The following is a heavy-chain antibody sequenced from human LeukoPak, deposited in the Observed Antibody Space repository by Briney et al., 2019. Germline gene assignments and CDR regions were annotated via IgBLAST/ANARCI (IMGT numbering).Heavy chain of an antibody. J-gene: IGHJ4*02. Sequence: GGSLRLSCAASGFTFSSYTMNWVRQAAGRGLEWVSCISSSTYMLYADSAKGRFTISRDNAKNSLYLQMNSLRAEDRAVYYCARDISDDYWGQGTMATVSS. CDR1: GFTFSSYT. CDR2: ISSSTYM. V-gene: IGHV3-21*01. D-gene: IGHD1-26*01. CDR3: ARDISDDY.